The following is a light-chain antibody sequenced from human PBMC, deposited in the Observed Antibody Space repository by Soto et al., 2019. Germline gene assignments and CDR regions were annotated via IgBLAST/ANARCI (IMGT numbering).Light chain of an antibody. CDR3: QQYNGYGPWT. J-gene: IGKJ1*01. V-gene: IGKV1-5*03. CDR1: QSISSW. Sequence: DIQMTQSPSTLSASVGDRVTITCRASQSISSWLAWYQQKPGKAPKLLIYKPSTLESGDPSRFSGGASATEYTLTISSLQPDDFATYYCQQYNGYGPWTFGQGTKVEIK. CDR2: KPS.